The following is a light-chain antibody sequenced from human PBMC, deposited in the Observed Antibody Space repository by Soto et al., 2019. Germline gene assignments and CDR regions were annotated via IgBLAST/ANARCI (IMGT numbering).Light chain of an antibody. CDR1: QSVSSN. CDR3: QQYNNWPPVT. CDR2: GAS. V-gene: IGKV3-15*01. Sequence: EIVMTQSPATLSVSPGERATLSCRASQSVSSNLAWYQQKPGQAPRLLIYGASTRAAGIPARFSGSGSGTEFTLTISSLQSEDFVVYYCQQYNNWPPVTFGGGTKVEIK. J-gene: IGKJ4*01.